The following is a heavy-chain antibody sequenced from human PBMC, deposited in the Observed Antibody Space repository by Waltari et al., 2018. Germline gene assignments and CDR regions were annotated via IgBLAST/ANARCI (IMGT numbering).Heavy chain of an antibody. CDR2: IWYDGSNK. CDR3: ARDLEYGYYYYYYYGMDV. Sequence: QVQLVESGGGVVQPGRSLRLSCAASGFTFSSYGMHWFRQAPGTGLEWVAVIWYDGSNKYYADSVKGRFTISRDNSKNTLYLQMNSLRAEDTAVYYCARDLEYGYYYYYYYGMDVWGQGTTVTVSS. V-gene: IGHV3-33*01. CDR1: GFTFSSYG. D-gene: IGHD5-18*01. J-gene: IGHJ6*02.